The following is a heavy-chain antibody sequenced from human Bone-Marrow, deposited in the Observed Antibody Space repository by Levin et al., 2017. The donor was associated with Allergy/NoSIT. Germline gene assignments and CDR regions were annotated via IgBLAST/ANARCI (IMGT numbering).Heavy chain of an antibody. CDR2: VFFTGTT. D-gene: IGHD3-9*01. CDR1: GDSVSSSRYY. Sequence: PSETLSLTCSVSGDSVSSSRYYWTWLRQSPGTGLQWIGNVFFTGTTNYNPFLKTQVTMSLDTSKNQFSLTLTSVTAADTAVYYCSRPSELQYLGDSSPFFESWGQGTLVTVSS. J-gene: IGHJ4*02. CDR3: SRPSELQYLGDSSPFFES. V-gene: IGHV4-61*01.